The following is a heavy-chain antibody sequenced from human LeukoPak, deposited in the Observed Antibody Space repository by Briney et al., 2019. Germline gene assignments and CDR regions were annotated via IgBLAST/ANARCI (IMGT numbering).Heavy chain of an antibody. J-gene: IGHJ4*02. CDR3: AKGRDGGYSYAPDY. CDR2: ISGSGGST. D-gene: IGHD5-18*01. Sequence: PGGSLRLSCAASGFTFSSYAMSWVRQAPGKGLEWVSAISGSGGSTYYADSVKGRFTISRDNSKNTLYLQMNSLRAEDTAVYYCAKGRDGGYSYAPDYWGQGTLVTVSS. CDR1: GFTFSSYA. V-gene: IGHV3-23*01.